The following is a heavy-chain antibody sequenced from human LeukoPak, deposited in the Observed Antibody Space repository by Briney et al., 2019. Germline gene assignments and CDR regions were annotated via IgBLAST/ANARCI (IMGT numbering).Heavy chain of an antibody. CDR1: GYTFTGYY. CDR3: ARTGPESPRIIAVAGTDRPGGMDV. Sequence: ASVKVSCKASGYTFTGYYMHWVRQASGQGLEWMGWINPNSGGTNYAQKFQGWVTMTRDTSISTAYMELSRLRSDDTAVYYCARTGPESPRIIAVAGTDRPGGMDVWGQGTTVTVSS. CDR2: INPNSGGT. V-gene: IGHV1-2*04. D-gene: IGHD6-19*01. J-gene: IGHJ6*02.